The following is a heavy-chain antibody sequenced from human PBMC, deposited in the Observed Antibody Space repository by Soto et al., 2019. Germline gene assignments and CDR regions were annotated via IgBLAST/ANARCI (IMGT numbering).Heavy chain of an antibody. CDR3: ARAFPPPVGLLSHDGNFDY. CDR1: GFTFSSYS. J-gene: IGHJ4*02. Sequence: EVQLVESGGGLVQPGGSLRLSCAASGFTFSSYSMNWVRQAPGKGLEWVSYISSSSSTIYYADSVKGRFTISRDNAKNSLYLQMNSLRDEDTAVYYCARAFPPPVGLLSHDGNFDYWGQGTLVTVSS. D-gene: IGHD3-22*01. CDR2: ISSSSSTI. V-gene: IGHV3-48*02.